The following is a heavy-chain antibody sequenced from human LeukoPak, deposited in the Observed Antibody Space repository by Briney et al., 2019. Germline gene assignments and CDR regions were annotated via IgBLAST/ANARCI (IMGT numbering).Heavy chain of an antibody. D-gene: IGHD2-2*01. CDR2: INPNSGGT. Sequence: ASVNVSCKASGYTFTGYYMHWVRQAPGQGLEWMGRINPNSGGTNYAQKFQGRVTMTGDTSTDTAYMELSSLRSEDTAVYYCATDHYCSSTSCYDYWGQGTLVTVSS. V-gene: IGHV1-2*06. CDR3: ATDHYCSSTSCYDY. J-gene: IGHJ4*02. CDR1: GYTFTGYY.